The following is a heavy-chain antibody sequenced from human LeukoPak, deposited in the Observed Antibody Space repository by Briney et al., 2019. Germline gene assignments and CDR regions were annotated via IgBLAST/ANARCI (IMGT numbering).Heavy chain of an antibody. J-gene: IGHJ3*02. CDR2: LWFDGGQK. V-gene: IGHV3-33*08. CDR3: TREQTPFYGDYGAFDI. CDR1: GFTFSDYY. D-gene: IGHD4-17*01. Sequence: PGGSLRLSCAASGFTFSDYYMDLVRKAPGKGLEWVAVLWFDGGQKYYGDSVKGRFTISRDNSKDTLFLQMNSLRAEDTAVYYCTREQTPFYGDYGAFDIWGQGAMVTVSS.